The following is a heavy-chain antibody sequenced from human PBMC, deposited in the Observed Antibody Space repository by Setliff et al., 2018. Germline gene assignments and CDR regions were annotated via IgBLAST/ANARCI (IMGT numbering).Heavy chain of an antibody. CDR1: GFSFRTFS. D-gene: IGHD3-22*01. CDR2: ISPDSIHI. Sequence: SGGSLRLSCAASGFSFRTFSMHWVRQAPGKGLEWVSSISPDSIHIYYADSVKGRFTISRDNARDSLYLHMNSLGAEDTAVYYCARDLWARDSPGAGPFDSWGQGTLVTVSS. V-gene: IGHV3-21*01. J-gene: IGHJ4*02. CDR3: ARDLWARDSPGAGPFDS.